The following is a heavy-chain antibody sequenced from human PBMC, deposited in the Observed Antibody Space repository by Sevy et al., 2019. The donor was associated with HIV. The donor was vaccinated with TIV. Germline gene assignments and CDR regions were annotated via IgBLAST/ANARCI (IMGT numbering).Heavy chain of an antibody. J-gene: IGHJ6*02. D-gene: IGHD6-13*01. CDR3: ARGGAAAGNYYYGMDV. CDR1: GGSVSSGSYY. Sequence: SETLSRTCTVSGGSVSSGSYYWSWIRQPPGKGLEWIGYIYYSGSTNYNPSLKSRVTISVDTSKNQFSLKLSSVTAADTAVYYCARGGAAAGNYYYGMDVWGQGTTVTVSS. CDR2: IYYSGST. V-gene: IGHV4-61*01.